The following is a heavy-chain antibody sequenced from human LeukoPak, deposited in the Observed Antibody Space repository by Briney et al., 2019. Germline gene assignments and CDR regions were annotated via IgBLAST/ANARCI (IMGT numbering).Heavy chain of an antibody. CDR2: ISGSGGST. V-gene: IGHV3-23*01. D-gene: IGHD3-22*01. CDR1: GFTFSSYA. Sequence: GGSPRLSCAASGFTFSSYAMSWVRQAPGKGLEWVSAISGSGGSTYYADSVKGRFTISRDNSKNTLYLQMNSLRAEDTAVYYCAKAPAYYDCSGYYSWGQGTLVTVSS. J-gene: IGHJ4*02. CDR3: AKAPAYYDCSGYYS.